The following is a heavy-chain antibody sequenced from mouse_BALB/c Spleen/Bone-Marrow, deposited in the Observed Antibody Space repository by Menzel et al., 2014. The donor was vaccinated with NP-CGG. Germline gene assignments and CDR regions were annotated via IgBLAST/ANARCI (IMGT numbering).Heavy chain of an antibody. CDR2: IDPANGNT. CDR3: ARGATYAMDY. Sequence: EVQRVESGAELVKPGASVKLSCTASGFNIRDTYMHWVKQRPEQGLEWIGRIDPANGNTKSDPKFQGKATITADTSSNTAYLQLSSLTSEDTAVYYCARGATYAMDYWGQGTSVTVSS. D-gene: IGHD3-1*01. CDR1: GFNIRDTY. J-gene: IGHJ4*01. V-gene: IGHV14-3*02.